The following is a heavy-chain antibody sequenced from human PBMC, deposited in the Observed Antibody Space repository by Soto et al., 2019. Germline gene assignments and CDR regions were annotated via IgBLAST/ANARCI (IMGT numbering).Heavy chain of an antibody. V-gene: IGHV3-30*03. CDR3: ARDRGYYYGSGSPSYGMDV. J-gene: IGHJ6*02. Sequence: QVQLVESGGGVVQPGRSLRLSCAASGFTFSSYGMHWVRQAPGKGLEWVAVISYDGSNKYYADSVKGRFTISRDNSKNTLYLQMNSLRAEDTAVYYCARDRGYYYGSGSPSYGMDVWGQGTTVTVSS. CDR1: GFTFSSYG. CDR2: ISYDGSNK. D-gene: IGHD3-10*01.